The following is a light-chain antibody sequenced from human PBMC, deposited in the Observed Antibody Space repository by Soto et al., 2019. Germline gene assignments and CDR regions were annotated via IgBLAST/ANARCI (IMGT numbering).Light chain of an antibody. CDR3: AAWDESLNGVV. V-gene: IGLV1-44*01. J-gene: IGLJ2*01. Sequence: QSVLTQPPSTSGTPGQRVTISCSGASSNIGSNTVNWYQHLPGTAPKLLIYYNNQRPSGVPDRFSGSRSGTSASLAITGLQSGDDAYYYCAAWDESLNGVVFGGGTKLTVL. CDR1: SSNIGSNT. CDR2: YNN.